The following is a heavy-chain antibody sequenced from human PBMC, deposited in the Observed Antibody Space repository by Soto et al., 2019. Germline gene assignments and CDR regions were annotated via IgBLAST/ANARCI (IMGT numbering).Heavy chain of an antibody. CDR2: INPNSGGT. V-gene: IGHV1-2*02. Sequence: ASVKVSCKASGYTFTDYYIHWVRQAPGQGLEWMGWINPNSGGTNYAQKFQGRVTMTRVTSISTAYMELSSLRSADTALYYCAKDPNVVVVPAATGGMGVWGQGTTVTVSS. J-gene: IGHJ6*02. CDR3: AKDPNVVVVPAATGGMGV. D-gene: IGHD2-2*01. CDR1: GYTFTDYY.